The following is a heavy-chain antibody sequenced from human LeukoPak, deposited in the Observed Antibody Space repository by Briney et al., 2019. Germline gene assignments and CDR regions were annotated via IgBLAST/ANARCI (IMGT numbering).Heavy chain of an antibody. Sequence: GGCLRLSFAAPGFTFSNYGMDSGRQAPGWGVEMVPSIPWGHSLIKYAASVKGHFTISRDNAKNSLYLQKDSLRVEDTAEYYCAGDPYSGNYGAYYYYYMDVWGKGTTVTVSS. CDR3: AGDPYSGNYGAYYYYYMDV. D-gene: IGHD1-26*01. CDR2: IPWGHSLI. J-gene: IGHJ6*03. V-gene: IGHV3-21*06. CDR1: GFTFSNYG.